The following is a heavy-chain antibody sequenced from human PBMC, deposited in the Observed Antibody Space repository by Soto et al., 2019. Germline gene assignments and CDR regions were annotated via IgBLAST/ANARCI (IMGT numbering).Heavy chain of an antibody. CDR1: GYIFNNFG. V-gene: IGHV1-18*01. Sequence: QVQLVQSGAEVQKPGSSVKVSCKTSGYIFNNFGITWVRQAPGLGLEWLGWIYSKAGTINFAQKFQGRVTMTTDTSTSTAYMELRSLPFDASAVYFCARDIDFDIDYWGQGNLVTVS. J-gene: IGHJ4*02. CDR3: ARDIDFDIDY. CDR2: IYSKAGTI. D-gene: IGHD3-9*01.